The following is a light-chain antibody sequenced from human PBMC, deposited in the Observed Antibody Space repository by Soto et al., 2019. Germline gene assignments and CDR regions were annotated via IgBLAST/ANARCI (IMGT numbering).Light chain of an antibody. J-gene: IGLJ3*02. CDR3: ATWDGSLNGWV. CDR2: STN. Sequence: QSVLTQPPSASGTPGQRVTISWSGSSSNIGRDTVNWYQQLPGTAPKLLIYSTNQRPSGVPDRFSGSKSGTSASLAISGLQSEDEADYYCATWDGSLNGWVFGGGTKLTVL. CDR1: SSNIGRDT. V-gene: IGLV1-44*01.